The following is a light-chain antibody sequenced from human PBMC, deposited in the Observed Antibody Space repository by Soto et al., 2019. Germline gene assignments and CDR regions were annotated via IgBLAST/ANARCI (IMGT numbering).Light chain of an antibody. CDR1: QTIGDW. J-gene: IGKJ4*01. Sequence: DIQMTQSPYTLSASVGDTVTLTCRASQTIGDWLAWYQQKPGKAPKLLIYAASSLQSGVPSRFSGSGSGTDFTLTISSLQPEECATDYGQQANSFPLTVGGGTKVDIK. V-gene: IGKV1-12*01. CDR3: QQANSFPLT. CDR2: AAS.